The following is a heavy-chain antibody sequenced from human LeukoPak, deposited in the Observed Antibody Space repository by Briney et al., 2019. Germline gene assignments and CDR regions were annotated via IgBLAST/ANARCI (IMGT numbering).Heavy chain of an antibody. V-gene: IGHV1-2*02. Sequence: ASVKVSCKASGYTFTGYYMHWVRQAPGQGLEWMGWINPNSGGTNYAQKLQGRVTMTTDTSTSTAYMELRSLRSDDTAVYYCARDRMRRTLWFGETFDYWGQGTLVTVSS. D-gene: IGHD3-10*01. J-gene: IGHJ4*02. CDR2: INPNSGGT. CDR1: GYTFTGYY. CDR3: ARDRMRRTLWFGETFDY.